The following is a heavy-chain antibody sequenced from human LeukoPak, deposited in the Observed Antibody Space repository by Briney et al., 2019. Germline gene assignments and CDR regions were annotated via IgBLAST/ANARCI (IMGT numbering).Heavy chain of an antibody. CDR1: GYTFTSYG. CDR3: ARDGHNWNDPARPYNWFDP. CDR2: ISAYNGNT. D-gene: IGHD1-20*01. J-gene: IGHJ5*02. Sequence: ASVKVSCKASGYTFTSYGISWVRQAPRQGLEWMGWISAYNGNTNYAQKLQGRVTMTTDTSTSTAYMELRSLRSDDTAVYYCARDGHNWNDPARPYNWFDPWGQGTLVTVSS. V-gene: IGHV1-18*01.